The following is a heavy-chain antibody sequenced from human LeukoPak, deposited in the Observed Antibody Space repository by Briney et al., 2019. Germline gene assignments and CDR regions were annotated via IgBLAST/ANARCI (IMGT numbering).Heavy chain of an antibody. CDR3: ATDFYDST. D-gene: IGHD3-22*01. Sequence: PGGSLRLSCAASGFTFSGYPIHWVRQAPGKGLEWVGRIRSNSDGGTIDYAAPVKGRFTLSRDDSKTTLYLQMNSLQTEDTAVYYCATDFYDSTWGQGTLVTVS. V-gene: IGHV3-15*07. J-gene: IGHJ5*02. CDR2: IRSNSDGGTI. CDR1: GFTFSGYP.